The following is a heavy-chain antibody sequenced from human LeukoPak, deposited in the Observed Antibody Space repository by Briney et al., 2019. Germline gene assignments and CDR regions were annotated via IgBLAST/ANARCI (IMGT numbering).Heavy chain of an antibody. CDR1: GFTFHEYA. V-gene: IGHV3-43*02. D-gene: IGHD6-19*01. CDR3: VKDLRWLGFDY. J-gene: IGHJ4*02. Sequence: PGGSLRLSCAASGFTFHEYAMHWVRQAPGKGLEWVSFISEDGGSTYYADSVKGRFTISRDNTKNSLYLQMNSLRTEDTALYYCVKDLRWLGFDYWGQGTLVTVSS. CDR2: ISEDGGST.